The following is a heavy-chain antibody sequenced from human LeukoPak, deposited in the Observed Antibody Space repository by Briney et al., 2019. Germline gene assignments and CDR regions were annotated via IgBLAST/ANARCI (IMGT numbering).Heavy chain of an antibody. Sequence: GGSLRLSCAASGFTFSDYYMSWIRQAPGKGLEWVSYISSSGSTIYYADSVKGRFTISRDNAKNSLYLQMNSLRAEDTAVYYCAISSGWYFPAYYYYYGMDVWGQGTTVTVSS. CDR3: AISSGWYFPAYYYYYGMDV. J-gene: IGHJ6*02. V-gene: IGHV3-11*01. CDR2: ISSSGSTI. D-gene: IGHD6-19*01. CDR1: GFTFSDYY.